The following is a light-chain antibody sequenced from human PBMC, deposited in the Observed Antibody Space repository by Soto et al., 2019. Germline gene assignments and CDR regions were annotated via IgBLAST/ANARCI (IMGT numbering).Light chain of an antibody. CDR2: AVS. CDR1: QGIGNA. J-gene: IGKJ4*01. CDR3: LQHHNYPPLT. V-gene: IGKV1-17*01. Sequence: DIQMTQSPSPLSASVGDRVTISCRASQGIGNALAWYQQKAGKVPKRLIYAVSRLESGVPSRFSGSGSGTEFTLTISSLQPEDFATYYCLQHHNYPPLTFGGGTKVEIK.